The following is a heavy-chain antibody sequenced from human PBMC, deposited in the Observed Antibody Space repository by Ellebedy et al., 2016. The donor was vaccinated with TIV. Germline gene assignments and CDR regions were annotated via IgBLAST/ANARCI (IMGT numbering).Heavy chain of an antibody. CDR3: ARSGGRYSGYAY. D-gene: IGHD5-12*01. CDR1: GFTFSNYW. V-gene: IGHV3-7*03. Sequence: GGSLRLSCTVSGFTFSNYWMSWVRQAPGKGLEWVANIKQDGSEKYYVDSVKGRFTISRDNAKNSLFLQVSSLRAEDTAVYYCARSGGRYSGYAYWGQGTLVTVSS. J-gene: IGHJ4*02. CDR2: IKQDGSEK.